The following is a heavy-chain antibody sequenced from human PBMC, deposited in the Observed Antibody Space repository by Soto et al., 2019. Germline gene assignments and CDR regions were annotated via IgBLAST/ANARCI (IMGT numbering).Heavy chain of an antibody. CDR3: ARDPTRERYFQH. Sequence: QGLEWMGIINPSGGSTSYAQKFQGRVTMTRDTSTSTVYMELSSLRSEDTAVYYCARDPTRERYFQHWGQGTLVTVSS. D-gene: IGHD1-26*01. J-gene: IGHJ1*01. CDR2: INPSGGST. V-gene: IGHV1-46*01.